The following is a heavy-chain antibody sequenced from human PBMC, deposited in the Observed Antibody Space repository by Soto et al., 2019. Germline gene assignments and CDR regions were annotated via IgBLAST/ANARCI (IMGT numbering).Heavy chain of an antibody. J-gene: IGHJ4*02. Sequence: SETLSLTCTVSGGSISSGGYCWSWIRQHSGKGLEWIGYIYYSGGTYYNPSLKSRVTISLDTSRNQFSLNLNSVTAADTAVYYCARDRAGTAFDYWGQGTLVTVSS. CDR3: ARDRAGTAFDY. V-gene: IGHV4-31*03. CDR2: IYYSGGT. D-gene: IGHD1-7*01. CDR1: GGSISSGGYC.